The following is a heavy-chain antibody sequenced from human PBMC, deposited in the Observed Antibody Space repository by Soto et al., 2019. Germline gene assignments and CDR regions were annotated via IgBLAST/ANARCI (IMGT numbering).Heavy chain of an antibody. CDR2: IYYDGNT. V-gene: IGHV4-39*01. CDR3: ARSSITPRLFMYPFDY. CDR1: GGSITSSSHY. Sequence: LSLTCTVSGGSITSSSHYWGWIRQPPGKGLECIGNIYYDGNTYYNPSLKSRVTISLDTSKNQFSLRLNSVTAADTAVYYCARSSITPRLFMYPFDYWGQGTLVTVSS. D-gene: IGHD6-6*01. J-gene: IGHJ4*02.